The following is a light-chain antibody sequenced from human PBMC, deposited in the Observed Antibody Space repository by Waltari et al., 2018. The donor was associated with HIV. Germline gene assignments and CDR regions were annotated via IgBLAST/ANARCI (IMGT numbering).Light chain of an antibody. CDR3: GAWDTRLTVEV. CDR2: DNI. Sequence: QSVVTQPPSVSAAPGQKVTISCPGSSSNIRRSHVSWYQHLPGTAPKLLIYDNIKRPSGIPDRFSGSKSGTSATLGITGLQTGDEADYYCGAWDTRLTVEVFGGGTRLTVL. V-gene: IGLV1-51*01. CDR1: SSNIRRSH. J-gene: IGLJ2*01.